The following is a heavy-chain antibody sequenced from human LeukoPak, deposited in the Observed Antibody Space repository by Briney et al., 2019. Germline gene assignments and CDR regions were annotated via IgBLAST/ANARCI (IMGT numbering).Heavy chain of an antibody. D-gene: IGHD5-24*01. V-gene: IGHV4-59*01. CDR1: GGSISSYY. J-gene: IGHJ4*02. CDR2: IYYSGST. CDR3: ARVRDGYIYYFDY. Sequence: PSETESLTCTVSGGSISSYYWSWIRQPPGKGLEWIGYIYYSGSTNYNPSLKSRVTISVDTSKNQFSLKLSSVTAADTAVYYCARVRDGYIYYFDYWGQGTLVTVSS.